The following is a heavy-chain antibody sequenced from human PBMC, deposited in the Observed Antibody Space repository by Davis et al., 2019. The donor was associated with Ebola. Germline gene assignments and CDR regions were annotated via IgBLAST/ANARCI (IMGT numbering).Heavy chain of an antibody. CDR1: GDTFNTYG. D-gene: IGHD4-17*01. V-gene: IGHV1-69*13. Sequence: SVKVSCKASGDTFNTYGLSWARQAPGQGLEWMGGIIPMFGTTNYSQKFQGRVTITADESTSTAYMELSSLRSEDTAVYYCARDHLETTVTLYNWFDPWGQGTLVTVSS. CDR3: ARDHLETTVTLYNWFDP. J-gene: IGHJ5*02. CDR2: IIPMFGTT.